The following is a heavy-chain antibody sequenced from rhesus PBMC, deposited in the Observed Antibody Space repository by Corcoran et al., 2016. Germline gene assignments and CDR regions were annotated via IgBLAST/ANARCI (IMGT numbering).Heavy chain of an antibody. D-gene: IGHD4-23*01. CDR3: ARAYSNYGQFDY. J-gene: IGHJ4*01. CDR1: GGCISGNY. Sequence: QVKLQQWGEGLVKPSETMSLICAVYGGCISGNYWSWIRQPPLKGLEWIGNINGNSASTNYNPALKNRVTVSKDPSKNQFSLKLSSVTAADTAVYYCARAYSNYGQFDYWGQGVLVTVSS. CDR2: INGNSAST. V-gene: IGHV4-73*01.